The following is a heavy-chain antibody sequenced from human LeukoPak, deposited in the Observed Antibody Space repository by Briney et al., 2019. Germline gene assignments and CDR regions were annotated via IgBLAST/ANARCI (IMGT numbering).Heavy chain of an antibody. CDR3: ARGPTISETGYFDY. Sequence: PSETLSLTCAVYGGSFSAYWSWIRQSPGKGLQWIAEVNHRGDTNYNPSVKGRVTISVDTSKNQFSLKVTSLTAADTAVYHCARGPTISETGYFDYWGQGTLVTVSS. D-gene: IGHD1-1*01. CDR2: VNHRGDT. V-gene: IGHV4-34*01. J-gene: IGHJ4*03. CDR1: GGSFSAY.